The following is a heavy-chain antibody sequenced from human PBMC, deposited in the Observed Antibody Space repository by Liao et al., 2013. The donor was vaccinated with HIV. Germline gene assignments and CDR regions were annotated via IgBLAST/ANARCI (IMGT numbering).Heavy chain of an antibody. Sequence: QVHLQQWGAGLLKTSETLSLTCAVYGGSFSDYYWTWIRQTPGKGLEWVGEINHNGDTNYSPSLKGRVSISVDTSKNQISLSLISATAADSAVYWCGRDAYNISTSAGGIDFWGQGTLVTVSS. D-gene: IGHD3-3*02. CDR1: GGSFSDYY. CDR2: INHNGDT. V-gene: IGHV4-34*01. CDR3: GRDAYNISTSAGGIDF. J-gene: IGHJ4*02.